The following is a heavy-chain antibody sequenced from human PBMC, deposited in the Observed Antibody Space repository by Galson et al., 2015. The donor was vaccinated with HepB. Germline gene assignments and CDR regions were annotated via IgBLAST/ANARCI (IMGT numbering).Heavy chain of an antibody. CDR3: ARDLPRYSSSWPFDY. CDR2: ISAYNGNT. CDR1: GYTFTSYG. Sequence: SVKVSCKASGYTFTSYGISWVRQAPGQGLEWMGWISAYNGNTNYAQKLQGRVTVTTDTSTSTAYMELRSLRSDDTAVYYCARDLPRYSSSWPFDYWGQGTLVTVSS. V-gene: IGHV1-18*01. D-gene: IGHD6-13*01. J-gene: IGHJ4*02.